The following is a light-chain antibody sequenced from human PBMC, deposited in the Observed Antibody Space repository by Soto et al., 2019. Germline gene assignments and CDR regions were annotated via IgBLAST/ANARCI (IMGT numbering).Light chain of an antibody. V-gene: IGLV2-23*03. CDR1: SSDVVSYNL. J-gene: IGLJ2*01. CDR3: FSYAGSSTFAV. CDR2: EGS. Sequence: QAVLTQPASVSGSPGQSITISCTGTSSDVVSYNLVSWYQQHPGKAPKLMIYEGSTRPSGVSNRFSGSKSGNTASLPISGLQAEDEADYYCFSYAGSSTFAVFGGGTKLTVL.